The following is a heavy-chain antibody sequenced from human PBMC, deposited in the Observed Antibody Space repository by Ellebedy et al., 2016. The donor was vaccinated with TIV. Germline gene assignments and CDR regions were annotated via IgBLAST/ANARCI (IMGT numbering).Heavy chain of an antibody. CDR3: ARDAYYYVLEDGGNI. CDR1: GFTFSSYS. CDR2: ISSSSSTI. D-gene: IGHD3-10*02. J-gene: IGHJ3*02. Sequence: GESLKISCAASGFTFSSYSMNWVRQAPGKGLEWVSYISSSSSTIYYADSVKGRFTISRDNAKNSLYLQMNSLRDEDTAVYYCARDAYYYVLEDGGNIWGQGKMVTVSS. V-gene: IGHV3-48*02.